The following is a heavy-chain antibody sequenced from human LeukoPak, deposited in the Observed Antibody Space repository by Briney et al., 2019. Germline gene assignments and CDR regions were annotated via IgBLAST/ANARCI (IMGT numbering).Heavy chain of an antibody. CDR2: INEDGTSA. CDR3: ARVPTNSYGFGQ. CDR1: GFGFSVYW. Sequence: PGGSLRLSCAASGFGFSVYWMHWVRQARGKWLVWVAHINEDGTSASHADSVKGRFTISRDNAKNTLYLQMNSLTVEDTAVYYCARVPTNSYGFGQWGQGSLVTVSS. J-gene: IGHJ4*02. V-gene: IGHV3-74*01. D-gene: IGHD5-18*01.